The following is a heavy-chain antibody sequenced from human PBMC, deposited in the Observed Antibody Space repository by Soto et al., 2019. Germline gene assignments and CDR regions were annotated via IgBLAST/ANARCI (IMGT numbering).Heavy chain of an antibody. D-gene: IGHD6-13*01. CDR3: ARDTRGYSSSWYGVEY. V-gene: IGHV3-30-3*01. CDR2: ISYDGSNK. Sequence: VQLVESGGGVVQPGRSLRLSCAASGFTFSSYAMHWVRQAPGKGQEWVAVISYDGSNKYYADSVKGRFTISRDNSKNTLYLQMNSLRAEDTAVYYCARDTRGYSSSWYGVEYWGQGTLVTVSS. J-gene: IGHJ4*02. CDR1: GFTFSSYA.